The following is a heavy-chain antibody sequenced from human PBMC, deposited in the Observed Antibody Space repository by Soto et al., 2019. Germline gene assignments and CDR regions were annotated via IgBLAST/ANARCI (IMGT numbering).Heavy chain of an antibody. V-gene: IGHV1-24*01. CDR1: GYSQTELS. Sequence: GASVKVSCKVSGYSQTELSMHWVRQAPGKGLEWMGGFDPEDGETIYAQKFQGRVTMTEDTSTDTAYMELSSLRSEDTAVYYCATDVIMITFGGVIVSSAYWGQGTLVTVSS. CDR3: ATDVIMITFGGVIVSSAY. D-gene: IGHD3-16*02. CDR2: FDPEDGET. J-gene: IGHJ4*02.